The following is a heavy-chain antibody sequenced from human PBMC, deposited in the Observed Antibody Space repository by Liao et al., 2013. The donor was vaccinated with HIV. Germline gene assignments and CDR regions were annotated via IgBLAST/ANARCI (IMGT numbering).Heavy chain of an antibody. Sequence: QVQLQESGPGLVKPSQTLSLTCTVSGGSISSAGYYWSWIRQPAGKGLEWIGRIYTSGSTNYNPSLKSRVTISVDTSKNQFSLKLSSVTAADTAVYYCARDPTGAAWFDPWGQGTLVTVSS. D-gene: IGHD7-27*01. CDR2: IYTSGST. CDR1: GGSISSAGYY. J-gene: IGHJ5*02. CDR3: ARDPTGAAWFDP. V-gene: IGHV4-61*02.